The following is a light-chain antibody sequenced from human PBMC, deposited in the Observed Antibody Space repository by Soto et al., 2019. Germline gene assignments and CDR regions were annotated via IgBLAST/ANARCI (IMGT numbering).Light chain of an antibody. Sequence: DIVMTQSPLSLPVTPGEPASISCRSSQSLLHSNGYNYLDWYLQKPGQSPQLLIYLGSNLASGVPDRFSGSGSGTDFTLKISRVEAEDVGVYYCMQALQTPFPFGPGTKVYIK. V-gene: IGKV2-28*01. CDR2: LGS. CDR1: QSLLHSNGYNY. CDR3: MQALQTPFP. J-gene: IGKJ3*01.